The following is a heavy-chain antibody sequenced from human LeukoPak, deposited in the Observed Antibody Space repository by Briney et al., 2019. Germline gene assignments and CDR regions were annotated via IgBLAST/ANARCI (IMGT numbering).Heavy chain of an antibody. CDR2: MNPENGNT. D-gene: IGHD6-19*01. Sequence: ASVTVSCKASGYTFSSNDTNWVRQAPGQGLEWMGWMNPENGNTGYAERFQGRVTLTRNTSISTAYMELSSLGSEDTAVYYCARRYAGGWTDYWGQGTLVTVSS. J-gene: IGHJ4*02. CDR1: GYTFSSND. V-gene: IGHV1-8*01. CDR3: ARRYAGGWTDY.